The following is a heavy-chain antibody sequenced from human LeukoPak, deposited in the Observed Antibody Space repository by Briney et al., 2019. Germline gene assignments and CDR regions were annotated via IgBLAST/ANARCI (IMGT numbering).Heavy chain of an antibody. CDR2: IYTSGST. Sequence: PSETLSLTCTVSGGSISSYYWSWIRQPAGKGLEWIGRIYTSGSTNYNPSLKSRVTMSVDTSKNQFSLKLSSVTAADTAVYCCARDPRGYSGYGPGVYFDYWGQGTLVTVSS. CDR1: GGSISSYY. D-gene: IGHD5-12*01. CDR3: ARDPRGYSGYGPGVYFDY. J-gene: IGHJ4*02. V-gene: IGHV4-4*07.